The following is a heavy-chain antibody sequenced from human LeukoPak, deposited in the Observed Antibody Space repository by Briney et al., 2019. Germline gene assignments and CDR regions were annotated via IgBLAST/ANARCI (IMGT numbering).Heavy chain of an antibody. V-gene: IGHV1-2*02. J-gene: IGHJ5*02. CDR3: AGLGSTVKGRIDP. CDR1: GYHFTGYH. D-gene: IGHD5/OR15-5a*01. CDR2: ISTDSGDA. Sequence: ASVTVSCMASGYHFTGYHVHWVRQAPGQGLEWMGRISTDSGDADIAQKFQGRVTMTRDTSISTAYMELSRLTSDDSAVYYCAGLGSTVKGRIDPWGQGTSVTVSS.